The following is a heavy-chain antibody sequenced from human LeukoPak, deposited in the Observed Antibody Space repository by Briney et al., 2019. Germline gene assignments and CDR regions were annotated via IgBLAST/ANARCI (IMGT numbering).Heavy chain of an antibody. D-gene: IGHD2-2*01. J-gene: IGHJ6*02. CDR3: AREADIVVVPASLDV. CDR2: INPNSGGT. V-gene: IGHV1-2*02. CDR1: GYTFTGYY. Sequence: ASVKVSCKASGYTFTGYYTHWVRQAPGQGLEWMGWINPNSGGTNYAQKLQGRVTMTRDTSISTAYMELSRLRSDDTAVYYCAREADIVVVPASLDVWGQGTTVTVSS.